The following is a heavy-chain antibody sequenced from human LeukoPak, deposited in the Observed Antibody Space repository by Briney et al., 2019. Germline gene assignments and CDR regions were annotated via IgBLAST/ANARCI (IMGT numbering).Heavy chain of an antibody. J-gene: IGHJ4*02. CDR1: GFTFSSYW. CDR3: ARVGYYYDSSGYYGVCDY. CDR2: INSDGSST. D-gene: IGHD3-22*01. Sequence: PGRSLRLSCAASGFTFSSYWMHWVRQAPGKGLVWVSRINSDGSSTSYADSVKGRFTISRDNAKNTLYLQMNSLGAEDTAVYYCARVGYYYDSSGYYGVCDYWGQGTLVTVSS. V-gene: IGHV3-74*01.